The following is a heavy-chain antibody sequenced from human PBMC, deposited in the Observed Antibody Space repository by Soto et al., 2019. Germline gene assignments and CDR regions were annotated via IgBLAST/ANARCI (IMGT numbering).Heavy chain of an antibody. CDR1: GYTLTSYA. CDR2: INAGNGNT. V-gene: IGHV1-3*01. CDR3: ARGRGDSSSYYFDY. Sequence: ASVKVSCTASGYTLTSYAMHWVRPAPGQRLEWMGWINAGNGNTKYSQKFQGRVTITRDTSASTAYMELSSLRSEDTAVYYCARGRGDSSSYYFDYWGQGTLVTVSS. J-gene: IGHJ4*02. D-gene: IGHD6-6*01.